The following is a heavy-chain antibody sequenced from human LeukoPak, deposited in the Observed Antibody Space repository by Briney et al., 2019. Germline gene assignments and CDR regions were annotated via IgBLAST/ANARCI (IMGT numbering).Heavy chain of an antibody. CDR1: GYTFTGYY. D-gene: IGHD2-2*02. Sequence: ASVKVSCKASGYTFTGYYMHWVRRAPGQGLEWMGWINPNSGGTNYAQKFQGRVTMTRDTSISTAYMELSRLRSDDTAVYYCARDTNIVVVPAAIGFDPWGQGTLVTVSS. CDR3: ARDTNIVVVPAAIGFDP. J-gene: IGHJ5*02. CDR2: INPNSGGT. V-gene: IGHV1-2*02.